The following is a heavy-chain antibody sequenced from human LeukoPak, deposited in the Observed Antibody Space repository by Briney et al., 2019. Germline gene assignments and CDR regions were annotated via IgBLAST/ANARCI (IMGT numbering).Heavy chain of an antibody. D-gene: IGHD5-18*01. J-gene: IGHJ3*02. CDR1: GLTFSRDV. Sequence: GSLRLSCAASGLTFSRDVFHWVRQAPGRGLDWVAVMSPDGSSKSYADSVRGRFTVSGDNSKKTLYLQMDSLRPEDTGVYYCAKEIQPHDAFDIWGQGTMVSVSS. V-gene: IGHV3-30-3*01. CDR2: MSPDGSSK. CDR3: AKEIQPHDAFDI.